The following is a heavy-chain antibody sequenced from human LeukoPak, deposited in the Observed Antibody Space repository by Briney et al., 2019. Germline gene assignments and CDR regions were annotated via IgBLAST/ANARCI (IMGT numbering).Heavy chain of an antibody. J-gene: IGHJ4*02. CDR1: GFTFDDYA. CDR2: ISWNSGNI. CDR3: AKEDRRGRHFDY. V-gene: IGHV3-9*01. D-gene: IGHD3-16*01. Sequence: GGSLRLSCAASGFTFDDYAMHWVRQAPGKGLEWVSDISWNSGNIGYADSVKGRFTISRDNAKNSLYLQMNSLRAEDTALYYCAKEDRRGRHFDYRGQGTLVTVSS.